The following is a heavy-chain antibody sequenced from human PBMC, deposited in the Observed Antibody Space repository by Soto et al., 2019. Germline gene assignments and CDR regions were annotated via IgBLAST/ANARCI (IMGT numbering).Heavy chain of an antibody. J-gene: IGHJ4*02. D-gene: IGHD1-26*01. Sequence: EVQLVESGGGLAQPGGSLRLSCAASGFTFSDYGVTWVRQAPGKGLEWISYISSGRDTIYYAASVKGRFTISRGDAKETLFLQMNSMRDEDTAVYYCTRVSRTWEDDYWGRGTLVTVSS. CDR1: GFTFSDYG. V-gene: IGHV3-48*02. CDR2: ISSGRDTI. CDR3: TRVSRTWEDDY.